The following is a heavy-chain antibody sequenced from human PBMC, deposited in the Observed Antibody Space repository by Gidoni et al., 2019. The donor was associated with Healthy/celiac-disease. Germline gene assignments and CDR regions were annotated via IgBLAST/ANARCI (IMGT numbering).Heavy chain of an antibody. CDR1: GYTFTSYG. J-gene: IGHJ4*02. CDR3: ARGVMSRGWLQLCLDY. CDR2: ISAYNGNT. D-gene: IGHD5-12*01. V-gene: IGHV1-18*01. Sequence: QVQLVQSGAEVKKPGASVQVSCKASGYTFTSYGISWVRQAPGQGLEWMGWISAYNGNTNDAQKLQGRVTMTTDTSTSTAYMELRSLRSDDTAVYYCARGVMSRGWLQLCLDYWGQGTLVTVSS.